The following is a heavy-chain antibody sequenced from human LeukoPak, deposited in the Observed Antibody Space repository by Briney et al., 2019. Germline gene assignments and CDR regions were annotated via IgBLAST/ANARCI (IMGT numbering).Heavy chain of an antibody. CDR1: GFTFSSYG. J-gene: IGHJ5*02. CDR2: ISYDGSNK. Sequence: GGSLRLSCAASGFTFSSYGMHWVRQDPGKGLEWVAVISYDGSNKYYADSVKGRFTISRDNSKNTLYLQMNSLRAEDTAVYYCAKDRAGGDMGWFDPWGQGTLVTVSS. V-gene: IGHV3-30*18. CDR3: AKDRAGGDMGWFDP. D-gene: IGHD4-17*01.